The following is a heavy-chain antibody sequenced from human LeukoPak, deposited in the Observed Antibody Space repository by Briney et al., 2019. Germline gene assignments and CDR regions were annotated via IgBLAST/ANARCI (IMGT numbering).Heavy chain of an antibody. CDR2: ILHSGSS. J-gene: IGHJ4*02. V-gene: IGHV4-30-2*01. CDR1: GGSITSDTYY. Sequence: SETLSLTCGVSGGSITSDTYYWSWIRQPPGKGLEWIGYILHSGSSYYNPSLNSRVTISIDTSKNQFSLKLSSVTAADTAVYYCAKTRNFWSAYFDYWGQGTLVTVSS. D-gene: IGHD3-3*01. CDR3: AKTRNFWSAYFDY.